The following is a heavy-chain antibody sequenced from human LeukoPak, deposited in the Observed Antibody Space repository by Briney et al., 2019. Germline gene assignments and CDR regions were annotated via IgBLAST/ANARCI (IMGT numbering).Heavy chain of an antibody. J-gene: IGHJ4*02. Sequence: SETLSLTCTVSGGSISSSSYYWGWIRQPPGKGLEWIGSIYHSGSTYYNPSLKSRITISVDTSKNQFSLKLSSVTAADTAVYYCARVGGPNFDYWGQGTLVTVSS. CDR2: IYHSGST. V-gene: IGHV4-39*07. CDR1: GGSISSSSYY. D-gene: IGHD3-16*01. CDR3: ARVGGPNFDY.